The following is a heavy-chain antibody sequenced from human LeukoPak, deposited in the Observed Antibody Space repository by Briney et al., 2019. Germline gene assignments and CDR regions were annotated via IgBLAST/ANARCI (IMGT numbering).Heavy chain of an antibody. CDR1: GFTVSSNY. Sequence: LRLSCAASGFTVSSNYMSWIRQPAGKGLEWIGRIYTSGSTNYNPSLKSRVTMSVDTSKNQFSLKLSSVTAADTAVYYCARGGLHDYWGQGTLVTVSS. D-gene: IGHD4-11*01. CDR3: ARGGLHDY. CDR2: IYTSGST. V-gene: IGHV4-4*07. J-gene: IGHJ4*02.